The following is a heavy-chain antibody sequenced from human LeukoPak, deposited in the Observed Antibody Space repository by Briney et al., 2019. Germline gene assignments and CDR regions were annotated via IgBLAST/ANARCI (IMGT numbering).Heavy chain of an antibody. CDR1: GFTFSSYA. Sequence: GGSLRLSCAASGFTFSSYAMSWVRQAPGKGLGWVSAISGSGGSTYYADSVKGRFTISRDNSKNTLYLQMNSLRAEDTAVYYCAKDRGYPTLFDYWGQGTLVTVSS. D-gene: IGHD5-12*01. CDR3: AKDRGYPTLFDY. CDR2: ISGSGGST. V-gene: IGHV3-23*01. J-gene: IGHJ4*02.